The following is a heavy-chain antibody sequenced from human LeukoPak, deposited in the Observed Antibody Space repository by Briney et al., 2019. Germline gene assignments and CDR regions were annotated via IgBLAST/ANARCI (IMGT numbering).Heavy chain of an antibody. CDR1: GFTFSSYW. J-gene: IGHJ4*02. CDR2: INSDGTT. Sequence: PGGSLRLSCAASGFTFSSYWMHWVRQVPGKGLVWVSRINSDGTTSYADSVKGRFTISRNNAKNTLYLQMNNLRVEDTAVYYCARDGSLPDYWGQGTLVTVSS. V-gene: IGHV3-74*01. CDR3: ARDGSLPDY.